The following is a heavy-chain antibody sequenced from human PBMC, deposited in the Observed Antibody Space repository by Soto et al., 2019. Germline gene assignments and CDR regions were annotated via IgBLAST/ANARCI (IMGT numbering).Heavy chain of an antibody. D-gene: IGHD3-9*01. V-gene: IGHV4-39*01. Sequence: SETLSHTCTVSGGSISSSSYYWGWIRQPPGKGLEWIGSIYYSGSTYYNPSLKSRVTISVDTSKNQFSLKLSSVTAADTAVYYCASLDILTGYSPGLGMDVWGQGTTVTVSS. CDR1: GGSISSSSYY. CDR3: ASLDILTGYSPGLGMDV. J-gene: IGHJ6*02. CDR2: IYYSGST.